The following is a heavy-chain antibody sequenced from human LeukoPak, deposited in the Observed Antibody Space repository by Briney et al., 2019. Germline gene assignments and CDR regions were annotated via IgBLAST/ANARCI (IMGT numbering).Heavy chain of an antibody. CDR1: GFSFSSYW. CDR2: IKQDGSEK. V-gene: IGHV3-7*03. J-gene: IGHJ4*02. D-gene: IGHD6-13*01. CDR3: AKDSSSWDNYLDS. Sequence: GGSLRLSCAASGFSFSSYWMSWVRQAPGKGLEWVANIKQDGSEKYYVDSVKGRFTISRDNAKNSLYLQMNSLRAEDMALYYCAKDSSSWDNYLDSWGQGTLVTVSS.